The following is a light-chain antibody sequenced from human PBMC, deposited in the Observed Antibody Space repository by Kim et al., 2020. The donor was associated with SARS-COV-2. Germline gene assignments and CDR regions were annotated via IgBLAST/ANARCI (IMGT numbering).Light chain of an antibody. Sequence: EILMTQSPVTLSASPGERVTLSCWASQSVSSYVAWYQQKPGQAPRLLIYGAITRATGIPARFSGSGSGTGFTLTISSLQSEDSAVYYCQQYNNWPPMYTFGQGTKLEI. CDR3: QQYNNWPPMYT. V-gene: IGKV3-15*01. J-gene: IGKJ2*01. CDR1: QSVSSY. CDR2: GAI.